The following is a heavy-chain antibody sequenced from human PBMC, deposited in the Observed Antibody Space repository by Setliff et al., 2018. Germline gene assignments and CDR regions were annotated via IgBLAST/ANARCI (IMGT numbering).Heavy chain of an antibody. CDR1: GFTFSSYA. CDR3: ARVAQVAGTRSGWSYFFYYMDV. J-gene: IGHJ6*03. D-gene: IGHD6-19*01. CDR2: INSNGGTT. V-gene: IGHV3-64*02. Sequence: GESLKISCAASGFTFSSYAMHWVRQAPGRGLEYVSAINSNGGTTYYADSVKGRFTVSRDNSKNTLYLQMNSLRAEDTAVYYCARVAQVAGTRSGWSYFFYYMDVWGKGTTVTVSS.